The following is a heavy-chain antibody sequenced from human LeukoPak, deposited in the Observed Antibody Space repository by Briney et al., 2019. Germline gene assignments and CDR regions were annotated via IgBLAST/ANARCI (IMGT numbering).Heavy chain of an antibody. CDR3: ARGWGTYYYDSSGYYHDY. Sequence: SETLSLTCAVYGGSFSGYYWSWIRQSPGKGLEWIGEINHSGSTNYNPSLKSRVTISVDTSKNQFSLKLSSVTAADTAVYYCARGWGTYYYDSSGYYHDYWGQGTLVTVSS. J-gene: IGHJ4*02. CDR2: INHSGST. CDR1: GGSFSGYY. D-gene: IGHD3-22*01. V-gene: IGHV4-34*01.